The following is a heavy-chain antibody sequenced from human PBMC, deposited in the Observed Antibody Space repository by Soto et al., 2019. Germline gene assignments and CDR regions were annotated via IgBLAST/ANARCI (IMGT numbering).Heavy chain of an antibody. D-gene: IGHD6-6*01. Sequence: GGSLRLSCAASGFTFSSYGMHWVRQAPGKGLEWVAVIWYDGSNKYYADSVKGRFTISRDNSKNTLYLQMNSLRAEDTAVYYCARDLGSSSVEYYFDYWGQGTLVTVSS. V-gene: IGHV3-33*01. J-gene: IGHJ4*02. CDR2: IWYDGSNK. CDR3: ARDLGSSSVEYYFDY. CDR1: GFTFSSYG.